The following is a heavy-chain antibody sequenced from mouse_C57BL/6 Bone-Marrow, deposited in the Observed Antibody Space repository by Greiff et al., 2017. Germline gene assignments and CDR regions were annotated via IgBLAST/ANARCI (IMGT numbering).Heavy chain of an antibody. J-gene: IGHJ1*03. CDR3: SREYLLGHWYFDF. D-gene: IGHD5-1*01. CDR1: GYTFTSYW. V-gene: IGHV1-7*01. Sequence: QVQLQQSGAELAKPGASVKLSCKASGYTFTSYWMHWVKQRPGQGLEWIGYINPGSGNTKYTQQFKAKATLTADKSSSTAYMQLSSLTYADAAVYYCSREYLLGHWYFDFWGTGTTLTVSS. CDR2: INPGSGNT.